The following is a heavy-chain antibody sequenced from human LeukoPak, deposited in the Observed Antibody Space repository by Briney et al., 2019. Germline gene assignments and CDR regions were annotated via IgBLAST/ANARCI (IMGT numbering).Heavy chain of an antibody. D-gene: IGHD2-15*01. CDR2: IYHSGST. Sequence: SETLSLTCTVSGYSISSGYCWGWIRQPPGKGLEWIGSIYHSGSTYYNPSLKSRVTISVDTSKNQFSLKLSSVTAADTAVYYCARRVAAKYYYYMDVWGKGTTVTVSS. CDR3: ARRVAAKYYYYMDV. V-gene: IGHV4-38-2*02. CDR1: GYSISSGYC. J-gene: IGHJ6*03.